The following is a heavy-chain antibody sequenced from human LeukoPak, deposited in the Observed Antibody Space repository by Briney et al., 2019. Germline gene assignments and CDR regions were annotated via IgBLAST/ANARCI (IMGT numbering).Heavy chain of an antibody. V-gene: IGHV3-9*01. Sequence: GGSLRLSCAASGFTFDDYAMHWVRQAPGKGLEWVSGISWNSGSIGYADSVKGRFTISRDNAKNSLYLQMNSLRAEDTALYYCAKDSSGYYDNGYFDYWGQGTLVTVSS. CDR3: AKDSSGYYDNGYFDY. CDR1: GFTFDDYA. J-gene: IGHJ4*02. D-gene: IGHD3-22*01. CDR2: ISWNSGSI.